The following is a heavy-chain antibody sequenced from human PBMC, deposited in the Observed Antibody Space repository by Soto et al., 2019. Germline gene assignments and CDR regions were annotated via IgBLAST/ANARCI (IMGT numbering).Heavy chain of an antibody. CDR1: GDSIRSYY. CDR2: ISYTGST. CDR3: AREGVAAPYYYYGMDV. Sequence: PSETLSLTCTVSGDSIRSYYWSWIRQPPGKGLEWIGYISYTGSTHYNPSLKSRVTISADTSKNQFSLKLSSVTTADTALYYCAREGVAAPYYYYGMDVWSQGSTVTV. D-gene: IGHD2-15*01. J-gene: IGHJ6*02. V-gene: IGHV4-59*01.